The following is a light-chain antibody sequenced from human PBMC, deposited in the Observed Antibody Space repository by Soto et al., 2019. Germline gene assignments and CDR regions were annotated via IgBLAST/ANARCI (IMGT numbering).Light chain of an antibody. CDR3: QQSAT. J-gene: IGKJ1*01. CDR1: QRISSW. CDR2: DAS. Sequence: DIQMTQSPSTLSASVGDRVTITCRASQRISSWLAWYQQKPGKAPKLLIYDASSLESGVPSRFSGSGSGTEFTLTISSLQPDDFATYYCQQSATFGQGTKVEIK. V-gene: IGKV1-5*01.